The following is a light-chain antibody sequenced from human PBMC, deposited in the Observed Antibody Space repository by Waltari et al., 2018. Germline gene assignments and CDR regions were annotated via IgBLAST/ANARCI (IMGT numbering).Light chain of an antibody. J-gene: IGKJ5*01. CDR2: EVS. Sequence: DIVMTQTPLSLSVTPGQPASISCKSSQSLLHSDGKTYLYWSLQKPGQSPQLRIYEVSSRCSGVPDRFSGSGSGTDFPLKIRRVEAEDVGVYYCMQGIHLPITFGQGTRLEIK. CDR1: QSLLHSDGKTY. CDR3: MQGIHLPIT. V-gene: IGKV2-29*02.